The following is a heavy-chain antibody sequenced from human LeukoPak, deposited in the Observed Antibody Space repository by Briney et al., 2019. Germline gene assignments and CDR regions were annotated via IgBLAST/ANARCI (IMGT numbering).Heavy chain of an antibody. Sequence: GGSLRLSCAASGFTFSSYGMHWVRQAPGKGREWVAFIRYDGSNKYYADSVKGRFTISRDNSKNTLYLQMNSLSAEDTAVYYCAKLNAYYYYMDVLGKGTTVTGSS. CDR3: AKLNAYYYYMDV. V-gene: IGHV3-30*02. J-gene: IGHJ6*03. CDR2: IRYDGSNK. CDR1: GFTFSSYG. D-gene: IGHD4/OR15-4a*01.